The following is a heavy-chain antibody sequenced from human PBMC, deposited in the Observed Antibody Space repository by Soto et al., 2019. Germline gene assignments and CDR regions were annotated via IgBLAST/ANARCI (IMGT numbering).Heavy chain of an antibody. Sequence: ASVKVSCKVSGYTLTELSMHWVRQAPGKGLEWMGGFDPEDGETIYAQKFQGRVTMTEDTSTDTAYMELSSLRSEDTAVYYWATGQGRNYDSSGYFYWGQGTLVTVSS. D-gene: IGHD3-22*01. CDR3: ATGQGRNYDSSGYFY. CDR2: FDPEDGET. CDR1: GYTLTELS. V-gene: IGHV1-24*01. J-gene: IGHJ4*02.